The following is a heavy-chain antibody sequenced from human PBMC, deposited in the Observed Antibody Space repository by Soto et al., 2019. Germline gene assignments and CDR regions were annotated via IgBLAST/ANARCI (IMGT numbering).Heavy chain of an antibody. CDR2: ISYDGSNN. V-gene: IGHV3-30*18. D-gene: IGHD3-9*01. CDR3: AKDHLLRYFDWSFDY. CDR1: GFTFSSYG. Sequence: PGGSLRLSCAASGFTFSSYGMHWVRQAPGKGLEWVAVISYDGSNNYYADSVKGRFTISRDNSKNTLYLQMNSLRAEDTAVYYCAKDHLLRYFDWSFDYWGQGTLVNRLL. J-gene: IGHJ4*02.